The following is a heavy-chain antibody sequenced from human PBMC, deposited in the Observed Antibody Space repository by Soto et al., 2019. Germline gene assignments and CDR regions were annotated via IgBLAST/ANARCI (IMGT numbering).Heavy chain of an antibody. CDR3: ALSPDSSGYDIFRY. CDR2: IYPSDSDT. V-gene: IGHV5-51*01. Sequence: PGESLKISCKGSGYSFTTYWIGWVRQMPGKGLEWMGIIYPSDSDTRYSPSFQGQVTISADKSISTAYLQWSSLKASDTAMYYCALSPDSSGYDIFRYRGQGTLVIGSS. J-gene: IGHJ1*01. D-gene: IGHD3-22*01. CDR1: GYSFTTYW.